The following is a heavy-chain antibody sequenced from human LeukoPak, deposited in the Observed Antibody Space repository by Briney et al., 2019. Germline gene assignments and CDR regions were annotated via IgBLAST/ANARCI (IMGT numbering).Heavy chain of an antibody. CDR1: GGSFSGYY. D-gene: IGHD2-2*01. CDR3: ARGLKDIVVVPAATAFDI. CDR2: INHSGST. Sequence: PSETLSLTCAVYGGSFSGYYWSWIRQPPGKGLEWIGEINHSGSTNYNPSLKSRVTISVDTSKNQFSLKLSSVTAADTAVYYCARGLKDIVVVPAATAFDIWGQGTMVTVSS. J-gene: IGHJ3*02. V-gene: IGHV4-34*01.